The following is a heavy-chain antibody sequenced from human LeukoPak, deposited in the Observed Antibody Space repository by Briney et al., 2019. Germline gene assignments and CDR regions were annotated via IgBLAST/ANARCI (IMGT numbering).Heavy chain of an antibody. CDR2: IIPIFGTA. Sequence: ASVKVSCKASGGTFSSYAISWVRQAPGQGLEWMGGIIPIFGTANYAQKFQGRVMITADESTSTAYMELSSLRSEDTAVYYCAREGVTFGGVIAPPYYFDYWGQGTLVTVSS. CDR1: GGTFSSYA. V-gene: IGHV1-69*13. J-gene: IGHJ4*02. D-gene: IGHD3-16*02. CDR3: AREGVTFGGVIAPPYYFDY.